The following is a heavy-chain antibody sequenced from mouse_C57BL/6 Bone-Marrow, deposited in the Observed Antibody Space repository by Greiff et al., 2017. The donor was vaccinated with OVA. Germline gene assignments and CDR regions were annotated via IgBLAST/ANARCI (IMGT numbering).Heavy chain of an antibody. V-gene: IGHV14-3*01. CDR3: ARGSNYPYWYVDG. Sequence: VQLQQSVAELVRPGASVKLSCTASGFNLTNTYMHWVKQRPEQGLEWIGRIDPANGNNKYAPKFQGTATITADPSSNTAYLPLSSLTSEDTAIYYCARGSNYPYWYVDGWGTGTTVTVSS. CDR2: IDPANGNN. D-gene: IGHD2-5*01. J-gene: IGHJ1*03. CDR1: GFNLTNTY.